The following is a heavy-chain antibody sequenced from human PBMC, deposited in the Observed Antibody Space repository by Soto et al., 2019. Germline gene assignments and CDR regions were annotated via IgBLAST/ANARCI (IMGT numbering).Heavy chain of an antibody. V-gene: IGHV3-30-3*01. J-gene: IGHJ4*02. D-gene: IGHD6-19*01. CDR1: GFTFSSYA. CDR3: ASSTYSSGWYGGSYFDY. CDR2: ISYDGSNK. Sequence: QVQLVESGGGVVQPGRSLRLSCAASGFTFSSYAMHWVRQAPGKGLEWVAVISYDGSNKYYADSVKGRFTISRDNSKNKLYLQMNSLRAEDTAVYYCASSTYSSGWYGGSYFDYWGQGTLVTVSS.